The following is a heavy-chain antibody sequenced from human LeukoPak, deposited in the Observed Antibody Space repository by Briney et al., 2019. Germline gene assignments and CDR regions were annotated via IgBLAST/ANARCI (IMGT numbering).Heavy chain of an antibody. D-gene: IGHD4-17*01. J-gene: IGHJ6*02. CDR1: GFTFSGYA. Sequence: GGSLRLSCAASGFTFSGYAMHWVRQAPGKGLEWVSYISSSSSTIYYADSVKGRFTISRDNAKNSLYLQMNSLRDEDTAVYYCARADGDYYYYGMDVWGQGTTVTVSS. CDR2: ISSSSSTI. V-gene: IGHV3-48*02. CDR3: ARADGDYYYYGMDV.